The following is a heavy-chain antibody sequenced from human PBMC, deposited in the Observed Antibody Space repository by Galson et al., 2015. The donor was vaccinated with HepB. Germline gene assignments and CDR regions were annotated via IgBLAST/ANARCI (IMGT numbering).Heavy chain of an antibody. CDR3: EREGDFYYYYMDV. D-gene: IGHD3-16*01. Sequence: SLRHSCAASGFTFSRYSMNWVRQAPGQGLEWVSSISRTSDYIYYADSVKGRFTISRDNAKNSVYLQMNSLSAEDMAMYYWEREGDFYYYYMDVWGKGTTVTVSS. V-gene: IGHV3-21*01. CDR1: GFTFSRYS. J-gene: IGHJ6*03. CDR2: ISRTSDYI.